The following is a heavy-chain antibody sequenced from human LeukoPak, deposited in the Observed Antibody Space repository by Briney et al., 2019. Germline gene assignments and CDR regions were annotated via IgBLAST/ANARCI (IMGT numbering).Heavy chain of an antibody. D-gene: IGHD3-9*01. CDR2: INHSGST. J-gene: IGHJ3*02. CDR3: ARRDYDILTGPLDAFDI. CDR1: GGSFSGYY. V-gene: IGHV4-34*01. Sequence: SETLSLTCAVYGGSFSGYYWSWIRQPPGKGLEWIGEINHSGSTNYNPSLKSRVTISVDTSKNQFSLKLSSVTAADTAVYYCARRDYDILTGPLDAFDIWGQGTMVTVSS.